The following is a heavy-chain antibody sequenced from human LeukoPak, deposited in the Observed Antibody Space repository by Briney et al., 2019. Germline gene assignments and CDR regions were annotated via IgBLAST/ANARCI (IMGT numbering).Heavy chain of an antibody. J-gene: IGHJ4*02. CDR2: IYHSGST. V-gene: IGHV4-30-2*01. Sequence: PSETLSLTCTVSGGSISSGGYYWSWIRQPPGKGLEWIGYIYHSGSTYYNPSLKSRVTISVDRSKNQFSLKLSSVTAADTAVYYCARGSGSSSLWGQGTLVTVSS. D-gene: IGHD6-6*01. CDR3: ARGSGSSSL. CDR1: GGSISSGGYY.